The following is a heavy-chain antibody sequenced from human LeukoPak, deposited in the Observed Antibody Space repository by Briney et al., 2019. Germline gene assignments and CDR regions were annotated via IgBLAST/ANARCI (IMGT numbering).Heavy chain of an antibody. CDR2: ISSTGST. D-gene: IGHD3-10*01. CDR3: ARNKGRYGSGRVHFDP. Sequence: PSETLSLTCTVSGGSISSGGHYWSWVRQPAGKGLEYLGRISSTGSTNYNPSLRSRVTISADTSKNHFSLKLSSVTAADTAVYYCARNKGRYGSGRVHFDPWGQGTLVTVSS. CDR1: GGSISSGGHY. J-gene: IGHJ5*02. V-gene: IGHV4-61*02.